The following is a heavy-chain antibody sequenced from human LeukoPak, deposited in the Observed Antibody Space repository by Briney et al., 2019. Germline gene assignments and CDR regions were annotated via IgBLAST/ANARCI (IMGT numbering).Heavy chain of an antibody. CDR1: GFTFSNYA. CDR2: ISYDGSNE. V-gene: IGHV3-30-3*01. J-gene: IGHJ5*02. Sequence: GGSLRLSCAASGFTFSNYAMHWVRQAPGKGLEWVAVISYDGSNEYYADSVKGRFTISRDNSKNTLYLQMNSLRAEDTAVYYCARGDIVVVPAAQYNWFDPWGQGTLVTVSS. D-gene: IGHD2-2*01. CDR3: ARGDIVVVPAAQYNWFDP.